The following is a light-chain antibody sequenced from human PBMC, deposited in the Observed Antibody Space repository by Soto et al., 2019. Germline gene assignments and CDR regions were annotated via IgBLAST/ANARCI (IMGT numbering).Light chain of an antibody. V-gene: IGKV1-5*03. J-gene: IGKJ1*01. CDR3: QQYNSYWT. Sequence: DIKMTQTHSTLSASVEDRVTITCRASQSISSWLAWYQQKPGKAPKLLIYKASSLESGVPSRFSGSGYGTEITLTISSLQPDDFATYYCQQYNSYWTFGQGTKVDIK. CDR2: KAS. CDR1: QSISSW.